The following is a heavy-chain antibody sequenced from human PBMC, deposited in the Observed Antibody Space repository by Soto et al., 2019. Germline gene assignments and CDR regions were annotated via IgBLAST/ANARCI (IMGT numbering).Heavy chain of an antibody. CDR3: AREDSNLDAFDG. D-gene: IGHD4-4*01. V-gene: IGHV3-74*01. CDR1: EFTFSTYW. CDR2: INDDGTRT. Sequence: EVQLVESGGELVQPGGSLRLSCVGAEFTFSTYWMHWVRQAPGRGLVWVSRINDDGTRTGYADSVKGRFTISRDDATNKLYLQMNSLRAEDTAVYDWAREDSNLDAFDGRGQGTLCTVCS. J-gene: IGHJ3*01.